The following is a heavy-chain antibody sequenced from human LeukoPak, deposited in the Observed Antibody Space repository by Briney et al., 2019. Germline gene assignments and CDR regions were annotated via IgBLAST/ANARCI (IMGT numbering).Heavy chain of an antibody. Sequence: GGSLRLSCAASGFTFIPYAIHWVRQAPGKGLEWVAVVSSVGNDKYHADSVKGRFTISRDNSKNTVFLQMNSLRVEDTAVYYCARDFDQGGAAYYYAYWGQGTLVTVSS. V-gene: IGHV3-30-3*01. D-gene: IGHD3-9*01. J-gene: IGHJ4*02. CDR2: VSSVGNDK. CDR1: GFTFIPYA. CDR3: ARDFDQGGAAYYYAY.